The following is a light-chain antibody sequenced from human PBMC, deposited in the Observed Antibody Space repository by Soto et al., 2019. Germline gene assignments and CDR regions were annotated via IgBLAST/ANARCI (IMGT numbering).Light chain of an antibody. Sequence: DIQMTQSPSTLSASVGERVTITCRASQSINNWLAWFQQRPGKAPKLLISQASSLESGVPSRFSGRGSETDFTLTISSLQPDDFATYYCQQYNSYSRTFGQGTKVDIK. V-gene: IGKV1-5*03. CDR1: QSINNW. CDR3: QQYNSYSRT. J-gene: IGKJ1*01. CDR2: QAS.